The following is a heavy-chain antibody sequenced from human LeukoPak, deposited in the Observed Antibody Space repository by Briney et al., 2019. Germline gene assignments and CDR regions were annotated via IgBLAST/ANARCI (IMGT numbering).Heavy chain of an antibody. CDR1: GYTFTSYA. J-gene: IGHJ4*02. D-gene: IGHD3-10*01. Sequence: ASVKVSCKASGYTFTSYAMHWVRQAPGQRLEWMGWINAGNGNTKYSQKFQGRVTITRDTSASTAYMELSSLRSEDTAVYYCARVIHGSGSYYDDYWGQGTLVTVSS. CDR2: INAGNGNT. CDR3: ARVIHGSGSYYDDY. V-gene: IGHV1-3*01.